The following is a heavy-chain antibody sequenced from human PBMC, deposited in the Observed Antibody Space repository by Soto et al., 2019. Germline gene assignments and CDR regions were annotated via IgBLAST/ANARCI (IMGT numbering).Heavy chain of an antibody. V-gene: IGHV4-59*08. CDR2: IYYSGST. CDR3: ASTMITFGGVIVKTFDY. D-gene: IGHD3-16*02. Sequence: QVQLQESGPGLVKPSETLSLTCTVSGGSISSYYWSWIRQPPGKGLEWIGYIYYSGSTNYNPSLKSRVTISVDTSKIQFSLKLSSVTAADTAVYYCASTMITFGGVIVKTFDYWGQGTLVTVSS. CDR1: GGSISSYY. J-gene: IGHJ4*02.